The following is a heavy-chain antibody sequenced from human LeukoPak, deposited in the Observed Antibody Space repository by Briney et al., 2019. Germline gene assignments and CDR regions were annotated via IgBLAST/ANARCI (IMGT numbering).Heavy chain of an antibody. CDR1: GGSIISNY. CDR2: IYGSGIT. D-gene: IGHD3-22*01. CDR3: ARLKFXDXTGYSPGYYMDV. Sequence: SETLSLTCTVSGGSIISNYWSWIRQSAGTGLEWIGRIYGSGITDYNPSLKSRVTMSLDTPRKQSSRRLTSVTAADTAVYYCARLKFXDXTGYSPGYYMDVWGKGTTVSVFS. J-gene: IGHJ6*03. V-gene: IGHV4-4*07.